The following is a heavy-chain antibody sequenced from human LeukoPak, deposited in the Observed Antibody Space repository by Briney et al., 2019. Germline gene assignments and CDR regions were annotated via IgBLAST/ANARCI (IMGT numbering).Heavy chain of an antibody. CDR1: GYSFTSYW. CDR3: ARQRRTEGRGSGSSTYYMDV. D-gene: IGHD3-10*01. Sequence: GESLKISCKGSGYSFTSYWIGWVRQMPGKGLEWMGIIYPGDSDTRYSPSFQGQVTISADKSISTAYLQWSSLKASDTAMYYCARQRRTEGRGSGSSTYYMDVWGKGTTVTISS. V-gene: IGHV5-51*01. CDR2: IYPGDSDT. J-gene: IGHJ6*03.